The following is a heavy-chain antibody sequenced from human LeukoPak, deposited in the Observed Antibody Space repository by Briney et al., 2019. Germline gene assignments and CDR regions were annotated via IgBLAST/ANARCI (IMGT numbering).Heavy chain of an antibody. CDR3: AERLLPRGYYAIDV. D-gene: IGHD1-1*01. V-gene: IGHV4-34*01. J-gene: IGHJ6*04. CDR2: INHSGGS. CDR1: GGSFRAYN. Sequence: SETLSLTCAAYGGSFRAYNWGWIRQPPGKGLEWIVYINHSGGSNYNPSLKSRFTSPDNTSKNHFSLKLGSVTAADTAVYYIAERLLPRGYYAIDVWGNGTTVTVSS.